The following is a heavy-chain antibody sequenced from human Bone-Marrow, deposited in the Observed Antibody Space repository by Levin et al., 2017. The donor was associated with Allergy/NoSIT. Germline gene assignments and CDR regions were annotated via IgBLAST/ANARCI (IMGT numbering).Heavy chain of an antibody. CDR1: GFSFATSA. J-gene: IGHJ3*02. CDR2: IVVDNDNT. CDR3: AAPTPHEGGVSVYDPLGI. V-gene: IGHV1-58*02. Sequence: GASVKVSCKASGFSFATSAILWVRQARGQGLEWIGWIVVDNDNTNHAQNFQDRVTFTKDMSTSTVYMELSSLTSEDTAVYYCAAPTPHEGGVSVYDPLGIWGQGTMVTVSS. D-gene: IGHD3-16*02.